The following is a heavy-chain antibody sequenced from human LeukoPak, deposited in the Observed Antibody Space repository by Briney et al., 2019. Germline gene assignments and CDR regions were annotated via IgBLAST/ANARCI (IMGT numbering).Heavy chain of an antibody. CDR3: ARVGGSGWFDY. J-gene: IGHJ4*02. Sequence: AETLSLTCTVSGYSISSGYYWGWIRQPPGKGLEWIGSIYHSGSTYYNPSLKSRVTISVDTSKNQFPLKLSSVTAADTAVYYCARVGGSGWFDYWGQGTPVTVSS. D-gene: IGHD6-19*01. CDR1: GYSISSGYY. CDR2: IYHSGST. V-gene: IGHV4-38-2*02.